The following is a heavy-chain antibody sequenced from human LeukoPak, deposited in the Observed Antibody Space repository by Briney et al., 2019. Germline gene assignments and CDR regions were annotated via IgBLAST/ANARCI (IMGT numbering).Heavy chain of an antibody. Sequence: GGSLRLSCAASGFTFSTYAMSWVRHTPGKGLEWVSGISSGGNTQYTDSVKGRFTVSRDNSKNTLHLQMDSLRAEDTAIYYCTKDRRQWVVPYFDSWGKRTVVTVSS. CDR1: GFTFSTYA. D-gene: IGHD6-19*01. V-gene: IGHV3-23*01. CDR2: ISSGGNT. J-gene: IGHJ4*02. CDR3: TKDRRQWVVPYFDS.